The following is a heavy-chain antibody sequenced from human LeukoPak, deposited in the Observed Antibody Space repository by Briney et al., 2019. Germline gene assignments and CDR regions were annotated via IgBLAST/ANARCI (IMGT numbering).Heavy chain of an antibody. V-gene: IGHV4-30-4*01. CDR3: ARPRQRGGGWYWDFDY. CDR2: IYHSGSA. CDR1: GGSVTSGDYN. J-gene: IGHJ4*02. D-gene: IGHD6-19*01. Sequence: PSETLSLTCNVSGGSVTSGDYNWSWIRQPPGKGLEWIGYIYHSGSAYYNPSLRSRVTISVDTSKNQFSLKLSSVTAADTAVYYCARPRQRGGGWYWDFDYWGQGTLVTVSS.